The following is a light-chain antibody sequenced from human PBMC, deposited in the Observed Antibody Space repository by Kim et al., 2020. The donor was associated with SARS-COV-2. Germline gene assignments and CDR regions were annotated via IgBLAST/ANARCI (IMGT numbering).Light chain of an antibody. CDR1: QSIFTS. CDR3: HQYDTYPWT. V-gene: IGKV1-5*01. J-gene: IGKJ1*01. CDR2: GAF. Sequence: ASVGDRVTITCRAPQSIFTSLALSQKSPGKAPNLLIFGAFALESGVPSRFTVSSSGTEFTLSISNLQPDDFAIYYCHQYDTYPWTFGQGTKVEIK.